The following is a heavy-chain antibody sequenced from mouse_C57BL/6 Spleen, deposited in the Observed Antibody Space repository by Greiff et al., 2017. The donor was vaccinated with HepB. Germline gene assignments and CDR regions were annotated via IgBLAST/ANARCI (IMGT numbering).Heavy chain of an antibody. D-gene: IGHD4-1*01. Sequence: VQLQQSGPELVKPGASVKISCKASGYSFTGYYMNWVKQSPEKSLEWIGEINPSTGGTTYNQKFKAKATLTVDKSSSTAYMQLKSLTSEDSAVYYCARYGTGDYYAMDYWGQGTSVTVSS. J-gene: IGHJ4*01. CDR3: ARYGTGDYYAMDY. V-gene: IGHV1-42*01. CDR1: GYSFTGYY. CDR2: INPSTGGT.